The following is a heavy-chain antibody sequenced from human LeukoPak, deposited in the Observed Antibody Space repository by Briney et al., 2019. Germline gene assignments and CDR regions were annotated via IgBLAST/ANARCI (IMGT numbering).Heavy chain of an antibody. CDR1: GYTFTSYA. V-gene: IGHV1-3*01. Sequence: ASVTVSCKASGYTFTSYAMHWVRQAPGQRLEWMGWINAGNGNTKSSQKFQGRVTITRDTSASTAYMELSSLRSEDTAVYYCARDGDYDAFDIWGQGTMVTVSS. CDR2: INAGNGNT. J-gene: IGHJ3*02. D-gene: IGHD4-17*01. CDR3: ARDGDYDAFDI.